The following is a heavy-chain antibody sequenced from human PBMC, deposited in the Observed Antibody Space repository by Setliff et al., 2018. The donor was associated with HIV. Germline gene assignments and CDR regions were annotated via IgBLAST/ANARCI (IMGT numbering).Heavy chain of an antibody. V-gene: IGHV4-59*01. J-gene: IGHJ6*04. CDR1: GGSIISYY. Sequence: PSETLSLTCTVSGGSIISYYWNWVRQPPGRGLEWIGYFYYDGSAKYNPSLKSRVAISAGTSKYQFSLTLRSVTAADTAVYYCARDPGSSFYNYKFLDTWGKGTTVTVSS. CDR3: ARDPGSSFYNYKFLDT. D-gene: IGHD3-16*01. CDR2: FYYDGSA.